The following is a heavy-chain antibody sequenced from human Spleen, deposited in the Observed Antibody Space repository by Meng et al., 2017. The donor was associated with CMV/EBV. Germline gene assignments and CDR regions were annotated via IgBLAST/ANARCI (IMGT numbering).Heavy chain of an antibody. CDR3: ARTYYYGSGTYYYGMDP. J-gene: IGHJ5*02. D-gene: IGHD3-10*01. CDR2: IYPGDSDT. CDR1: GYSFTSYW. V-gene: IGHV5-51*01. Sequence: GGSLRLSCKGSGYSFTSYWIGWVRQMPGKGLEWMGIIYPGDSDTRYSPSFQGQVTISADKSISTAYLQWSSLKASDTAMYYCARTYYYGSGTYYYGMDPWGQGTLVTVSS.